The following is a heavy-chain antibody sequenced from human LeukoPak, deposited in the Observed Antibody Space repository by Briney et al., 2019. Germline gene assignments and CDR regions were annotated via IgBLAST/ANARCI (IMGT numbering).Heavy chain of an antibody. V-gene: IGHV3-7*04. CDR1: GFTFSSYW. CDR2: IKQDGSEK. Sequence: GGSLRLSCAASGFTFSSYWMGWVRQAPGKGLEWVANIKQDGSEKYYVDSVKGRFTISRDNAKNSLYLQMNSLRAEDTAVYYCARGGNYDFWSGYTHAFDYWGQGTLVTVSS. CDR3: ARGGNYDFWSGYTHAFDY. J-gene: IGHJ4*02. D-gene: IGHD3-3*01.